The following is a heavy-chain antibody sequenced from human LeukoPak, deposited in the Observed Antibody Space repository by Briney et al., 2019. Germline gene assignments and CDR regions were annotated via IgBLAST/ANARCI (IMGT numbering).Heavy chain of an antibody. D-gene: IGHD3-3*01. CDR1: GGSISSYY. CDR2: ITYSGNT. Sequence: SETLSLTCTVSGGSISSYYWSWIRQPPGKGLEWIGYITYSGNTYYSPSLNSRVTMSIDTSKHQFSLRLSSVTAADTAVYYCARGVLRITIFGVVITDFDYWGQGTLVTVSS. V-gene: IGHV4-59*01. CDR3: ARGVLRITIFGVVITDFDY. J-gene: IGHJ4*02.